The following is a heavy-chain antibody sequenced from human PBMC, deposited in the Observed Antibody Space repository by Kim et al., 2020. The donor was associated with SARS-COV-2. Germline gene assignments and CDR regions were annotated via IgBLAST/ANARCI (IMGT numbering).Heavy chain of an antibody. CDR3: ARGKGAAAVYYGMDV. D-gene: IGHD6-13*01. CDR2: IGTAGDT. Sequence: GGSLRLSCAASGFTFSSYDMHWVRQATGKGLEWVSAIGTAGDTYYPGSVKGRFTISRENVKNSLYLQMNSLRAGDTAVYYCARGKGAAAVYYGMDVWGQGTTVTVSS. J-gene: IGHJ6*02. V-gene: IGHV3-13*04. CDR1: GFTFSSYD.